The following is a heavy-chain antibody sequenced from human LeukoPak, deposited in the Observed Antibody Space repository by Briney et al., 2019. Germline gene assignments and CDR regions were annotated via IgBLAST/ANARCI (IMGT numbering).Heavy chain of an antibody. CDR2: ISFGGTNE. D-gene: IGHD6-13*01. CDR3: ANEERSSQSYYFDY. V-gene: IGHV3-30*18. J-gene: IGHJ4*02. Sequence: PGGSLRLSCAASGFTFSSYGMHWVRQAPGKGLEWVAVISFGGTNEYYADSVKGRFTISRDNSKNTLYLQMNSLRAEDTAVYYCANEERSSQSYYFDYWGQGTLVTVSS. CDR1: GFTFSSYG.